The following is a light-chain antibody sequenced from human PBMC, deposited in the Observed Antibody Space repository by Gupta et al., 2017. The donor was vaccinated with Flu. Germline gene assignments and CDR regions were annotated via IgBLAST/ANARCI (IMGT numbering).Light chain of an antibody. CDR1: NIGSKS. V-gene: IGLV3-21*02. CDR2: DDN. Sequence: TARITCGENNIGSKSVHWYQQKPGQAPVVVVYDDNDRPSGIPERFSGSNSGNTATLTISRVEAGDEADYFCQVWDSSSDHPVVFGGGTNLTVL. CDR3: QVWDSSSDHPVV. J-gene: IGLJ2*01.